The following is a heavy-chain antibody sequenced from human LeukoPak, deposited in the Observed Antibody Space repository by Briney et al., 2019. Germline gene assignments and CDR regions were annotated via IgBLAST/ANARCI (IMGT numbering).Heavy chain of an antibody. Sequence: GGSLRLSCVVSGLTVSSNYMSWVRQAPGKELEWVSVIYSGGTTNYADSVKGRFIVYRDNSKNTLYLQMNSLRAEDTAVYYCASKLTTGYWGQGTLVTVSS. CDR3: ASKLTTGY. D-gene: IGHD4-17*01. CDR1: GLTVSSNY. V-gene: IGHV3-66*01. CDR2: IYSGGTT. J-gene: IGHJ4*02.